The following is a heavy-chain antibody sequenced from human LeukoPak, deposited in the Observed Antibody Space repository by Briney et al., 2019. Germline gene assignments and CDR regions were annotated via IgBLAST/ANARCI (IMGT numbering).Heavy chain of an antibody. V-gene: IGHV3-48*04. J-gene: IGHJ6*02. Sequence: GGSLRLSCAASGFTFSSYSMNWVRQAPGKGLEWVSYISSSSSTIYYADSVKGRFTISRDNAKNSLYLQMNSLRAEDTAVYYCARGQEEADYYYYGMDVWGQGTTVTVSS. CDR3: ARGQEEADYYYYGMDV. CDR2: ISSSSSTI. CDR1: GFTFSSYS.